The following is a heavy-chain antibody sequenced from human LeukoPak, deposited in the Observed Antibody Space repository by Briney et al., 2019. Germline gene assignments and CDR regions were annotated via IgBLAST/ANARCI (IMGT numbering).Heavy chain of an antibody. Sequence: ASVKVSCKASGYTFTSYDINWVRQAIGQGLEWMGWMNPNSGNTGYAQKFQGRVTMTRNTSISTAYMELSSLRSEDTAVYYCARDNGGTAMAYYYYYYMDVWGKGTTVTISS. J-gene: IGHJ6*03. CDR2: MNPNSGNT. V-gene: IGHV1-8*01. CDR3: ARDNGGTAMAYYYYYYMDV. CDR1: GYTFTSYD. D-gene: IGHD5-18*01.